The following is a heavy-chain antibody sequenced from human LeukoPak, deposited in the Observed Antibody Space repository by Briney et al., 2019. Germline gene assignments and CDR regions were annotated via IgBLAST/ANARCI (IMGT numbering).Heavy chain of an antibody. CDR3: ARAKSGYTFGPLDS. V-gene: IGHV3-53*01. D-gene: IGHD5-18*01. CDR2: INSGGGT. CDR1: GFTVSSNS. Sequence: PGGSLRLSCAASGFTVSSNSMSWVRQAPGKGLEWVSVINSGGGTYYTDSVKGRFTISRDNSKNTLYLQMNSLRAEDTAVYFCARAKSGYTFGPLDSWGQGTLVTVSS. J-gene: IGHJ4*02.